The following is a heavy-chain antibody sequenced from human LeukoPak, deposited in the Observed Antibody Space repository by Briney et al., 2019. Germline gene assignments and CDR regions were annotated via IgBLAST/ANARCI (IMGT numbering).Heavy chain of an antibody. Sequence: GGSLRLSCEASGLTFYSYAMHWVRQAPGKGLEWVAAIAFDDTDRYYIDSVKGRFTISRDDSKNTLYLHMTSLRAEDTAVYYCTNSDDYGDYWGQGTLVTVSS. V-gene: IGHV3-30*04. CDR1: GLTFYSYA. CDR2: IAFDDTDR. J-gene: IGHJ4*02. CDR3: TNSDDYGDY.